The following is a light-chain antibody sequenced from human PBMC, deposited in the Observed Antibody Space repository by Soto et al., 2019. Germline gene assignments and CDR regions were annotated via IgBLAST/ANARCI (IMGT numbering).Light chain of an antibody. CDR1: QNVNSNF. CDR3: QQYGNSPRT. Sequence: EIVLTQSPGTLSLSPGERATLSCRASQNVNSNFLAWYQQKPGQAPRLLISGASNRATGIPDRFSGSGSGTDFTLTISRVETEDFAVYYCQQYGNSPRTFGQGTKVDIK. V-gene: IGKV3-20*01. CDR2: GAS. J-gene: IGKJ1*01.